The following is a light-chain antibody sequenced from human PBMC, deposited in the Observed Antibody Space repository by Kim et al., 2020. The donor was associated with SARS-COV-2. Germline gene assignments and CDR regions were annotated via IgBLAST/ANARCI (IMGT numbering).Light chain of an antibody. Sequence: QRVTISCTGSSSNIGADYDVHWYQQLPGTAPRLLISGNSNRPSGVPDRFSGTKSGTSASLAITGLQAEDEADYYCQSYDNSLSGWVFCGGTQLTVL. CDR2: GNS. V-gene: IGLV1-40*01. CDR1: SSNIGADYD. J-gene: IGLJ3*02. CDR3: QSYDNSLSGWV.